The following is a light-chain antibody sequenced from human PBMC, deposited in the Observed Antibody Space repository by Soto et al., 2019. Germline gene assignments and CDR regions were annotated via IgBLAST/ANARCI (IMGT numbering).Light chain of an antibody. CDR2: DVN. CDR1: SSDVGSYKY. J-gene: IGLJ3*02. Sequence: QSALTQPRSVSGSPGQSVTISCTGTSSDVGSYKYVSWYQHHPGKAPKLMIFDVNKRPSGVPDRFSGSNSGNAASVTISGLQPEDEADYFCCSFVDSDTVLFGGGTQLTVL. CDR3: CSFVDSDTVL. V-gene: IGLV2-11*01.